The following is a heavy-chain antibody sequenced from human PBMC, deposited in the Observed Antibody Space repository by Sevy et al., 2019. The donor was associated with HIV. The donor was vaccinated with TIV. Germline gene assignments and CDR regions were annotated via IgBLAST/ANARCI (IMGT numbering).Heavy chain of an antibody. CDR1: GFTFSNAW. Sequence: GGSLRLSCAASGFTFSNAWMSWVRQAPGKGLEWVGRIKGKIYDGTIDYAAPVKGRFSISRDDSKNTLYLQMNSLKTETAAVYYCNKASWSQEDYYNYWGQGTLVTVSS. V-gene: IGHV3-15*01. CDR2: IKGKIYDGTI. D-gene: IGHD6-13*01. J-gene: IGHJ4*02. CDR3: NKASWSQEDYYNY.